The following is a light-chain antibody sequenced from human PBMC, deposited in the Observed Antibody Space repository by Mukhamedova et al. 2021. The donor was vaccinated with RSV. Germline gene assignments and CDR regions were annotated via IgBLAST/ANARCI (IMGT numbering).Light chain of an antibody. CDR3: QSYDSSLSGSNVV. V-gene: IGLV1-40*01. J-gene: IGLJ2*01. Sequence: GVPDRFSGSKSGTSASLAITGLQAEDAADYYCQSYDSSLSGSNVVFGGGTKLTVL.